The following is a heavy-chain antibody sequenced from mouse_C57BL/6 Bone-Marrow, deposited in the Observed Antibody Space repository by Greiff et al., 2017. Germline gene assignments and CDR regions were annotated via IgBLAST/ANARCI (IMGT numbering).Heavy chain of an antibody. J-gene: IGHJ1*03. CDR3: ARGVPYYYGSIV. V-gene: IGHV1-50*01. CDR1: GYTFTSYW. D-gene: IGHD1-1*01. CDR2: IYPSDSYT. Sequence: QVQLQQPGAELVKPGASVKLSCKASGYTFTSYWMQWVKQRPGQGLEWIGEIYPSDSYTNYNQKFKGKATLTVDTSSSTAYMQLSSLTSEDSAVYYCARGVPYYYGSIVWGTGTTVTVSS.